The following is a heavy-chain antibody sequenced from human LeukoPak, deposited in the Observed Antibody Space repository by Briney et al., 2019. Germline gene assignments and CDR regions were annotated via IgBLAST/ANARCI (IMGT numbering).Heavy chain of an antibody. J-gene: IGHJ5*02. D-gene: IGHD1-7*01. Sequence: PSETLSLTCTVSGGSISSYYWSWIRQPPGKGLEWIGEINHSGSTNYNPSLKSRVTISVDTSKNQFSLKLSSVTAADTAVYYCAREERNYGPLNWFDPWGQGTLVTVSS. V-gene: IGHV4-34*01. CDR1: GGSISSYY. CDR2: INHSGST. CDR3: AREERNYGPLNWFDP.